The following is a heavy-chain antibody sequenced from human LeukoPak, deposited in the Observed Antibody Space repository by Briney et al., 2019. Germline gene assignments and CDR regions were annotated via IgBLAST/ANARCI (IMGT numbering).Heavy chain of an antibody. CDR3: ARLDYGDLVGFGSHDDY. D-gene: IGHD4-17*01. Sequence: ASVKVSCKASGYTFTGYYMHWVRQAPGQGLEWMGWINPNSGGTNYAQKFQGRVTMTRDTSISTAYMELSRLRPDDTAVYYCARLDYGDLVGFGSHDDYWGQGTLVTVSS. V-gene: IGHV1-2*02. CDR2: INPNSGGT. J-gene: IGHJ4*02. CDR1: GYTFTGYY.